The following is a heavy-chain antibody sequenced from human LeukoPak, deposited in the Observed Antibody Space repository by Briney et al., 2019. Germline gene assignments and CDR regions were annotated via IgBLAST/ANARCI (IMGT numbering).Heavy chain of an antibody. CDR3: ARAIAARADY. CDR1: GGSISSSSYY. J-gene: IGHJ4*02. Sequence: SETLSLTCTVSGGSISSSSYYWGWIRQPPGQGLEWIGSIYYSGSTYHNPSLKSRVTISVDTTKNQSSLKLYSVTAADTAVYYCARAIAARADYWGQGTLVTVSS. CDR2: IYYSGST. D-gene: IGHD6-6*01. V-gene: IGHV4-39*01.